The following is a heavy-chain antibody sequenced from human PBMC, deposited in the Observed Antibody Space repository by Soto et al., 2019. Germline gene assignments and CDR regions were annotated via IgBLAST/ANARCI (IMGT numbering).Heavy chain of an antibody. CDR2: IYYSGST. CDR1: GGSISNHY. D-gene: IGHD1-1*01. J-gene: IGHJ6*03. V-gene: IGHV4-59*11. Sequence: SETLSLTCTVSGGSISNHYWSWIRQPPGKGLEWIGYIYYSGSTNYNPSLKSRVTISVDTSKNQFSLKLSSVTAADTAVYYCARVQRPWSYYYYYMDVWGKGTTVTVSS. CDR3: ARVQRPWSYYYYYMDV.